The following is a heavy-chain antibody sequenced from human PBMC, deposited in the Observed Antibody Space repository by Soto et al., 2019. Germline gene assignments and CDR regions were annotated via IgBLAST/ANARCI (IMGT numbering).Heavy chain of an antibody. Sequence: GESLKISCKGSGYSFTSYWIGWVRQMPGKGLEWMGIIYPGDSNTRYSSSLQGQVTISVDKSISTAYLQWSSLKATDTAMYYCARHAYDFWSGHTNPRYYYGMDVWGQGTTVTISS. D-gene: IGHD3-3*01. V-gene: IGHV5-51*01. CDR2: IYPGDSNT. CDR1: GYSFTSYW. J-gene: IGHJ6*02. CDR3: ARHAYDFWSGHTNPRYYYGMDV.